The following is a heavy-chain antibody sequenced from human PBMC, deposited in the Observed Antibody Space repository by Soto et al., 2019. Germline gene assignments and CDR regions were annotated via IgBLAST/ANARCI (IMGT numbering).Heavy chain of an antibody. Sequence: GGSLRLSSAASGFTFSNYAMSWVRQAPGKGLEWVSAISASVGSTYYTDSVKGRFTISRDNSKNTLYLQMNSLRAEDTAVYYCAKGGQSYDYWGQGTLVTVSS. J-gene: IGHJ4*02. CDR3: AKGGQSYDY. CDR1: GFTFSNYA. D-gene: IGHD3-10*01. V-gene: IGHV3-23*01. CDR2: ISASVGST.